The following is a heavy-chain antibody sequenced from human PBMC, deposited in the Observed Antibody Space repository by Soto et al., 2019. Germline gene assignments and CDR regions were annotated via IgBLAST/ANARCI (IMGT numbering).Heavy chain of an antibody. CDR2: INYDGSST. J-gene: IGHJ4*02. CDR3: ARDYICFDY. D-gene: IGHD3-3*02. Sequence: LRLSCAVSGFTFSLYWMHWVRQATGKGLVWVSRINYDGSSTDYADSVKGRFTISRYNAKNTLYLQMNSLIVEDTAVYYCARDYICFDYWGQGTLVTVSS. CDR1: GFTFSLYW. V-gene: IGHV3-74*01.